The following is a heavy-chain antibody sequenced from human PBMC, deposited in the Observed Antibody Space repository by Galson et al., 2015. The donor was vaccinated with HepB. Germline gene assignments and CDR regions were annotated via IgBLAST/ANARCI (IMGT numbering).Heavy chain of an antibody. CDR3: ARELGSGSDPDWYFDL. Sequence: SLRLSCAASGFTFSSYGMHWVRQAPGKGLEWVAVIWYDGSNKYYADSVKGRFTISRDNSKNTLYLQMNSLRAEDTAVYYCARELGSGSDPDWYFDLWGRGTLVTVSS. CDR2: IWYDGSNK. J-gene: IGHJ2*01. V-gene: IGHV3-33*01. CDR1: GFTFSSYG. D-gene: IGHD1-26*01.